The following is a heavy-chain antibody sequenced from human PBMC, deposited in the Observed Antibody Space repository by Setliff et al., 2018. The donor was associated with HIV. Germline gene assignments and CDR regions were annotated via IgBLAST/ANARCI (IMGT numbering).Heavy chain of an antibody. D-gene: IGHD3-9*01. CDR1: GGSISGSY. CDR3: ARVYYDILTGYGYFDD. V-gene: IGHV4-4*07. Sequence: SETLSLTCTVSGGSISGSYWNWFRRPAGQGLEWIGRIYGTGSTFYNPSFKSRATFAVDTARSQFSLKLSSVTAADTAVYYCARVYYDILTGYGYFDDWGQGTLVTRLL. CDR2: IYGTGST. J-gene: IGHJ4*02.